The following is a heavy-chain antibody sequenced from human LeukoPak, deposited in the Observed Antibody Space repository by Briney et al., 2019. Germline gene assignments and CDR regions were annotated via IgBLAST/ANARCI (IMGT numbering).Heavy chain of an antibody. D-gene: IGHD3-22*01. CDR2: ISYDRSDK. CDR1: GFTFRSYG. CDR3: AKEFSGYLASFEY. J-gene: IGHJ4*02. V-gene: IGHV3-30*18. Sequence: AGGSLRLSCAASGFTFRSYGMHWVRQTPGKGLEWVAFISYDRSDKYYADSVKGRFTISRDNSKNTLYLQMNSLRAEDTAVYYCAKEFSGYLASFEYWGQGTLVTVSS.